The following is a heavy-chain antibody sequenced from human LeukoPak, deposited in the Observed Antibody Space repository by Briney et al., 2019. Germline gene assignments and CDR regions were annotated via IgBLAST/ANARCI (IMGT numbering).Heavy chain of an antibody. J-gene: IGHJ3*02. V-gene: IGHV4-39*07. Sequence: SETLSLTCTVSGGSISSGSYYWGWIRQPPGTGLEWIGTIYYIGSTYYNPSLKSRVTISVDTSKNQFSLRLSSVTAADTAVYYCARDRTELELGALDIWGQGTMVTVSS. D-gene: IGHD1-7*01. CDR1: GGSISSGSYY. CDR2: IYYIGST. CDR3: ARDRTELELGALDI.